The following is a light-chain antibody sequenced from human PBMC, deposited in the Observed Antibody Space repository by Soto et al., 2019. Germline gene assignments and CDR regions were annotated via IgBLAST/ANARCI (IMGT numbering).Light chain of an antibody. Sequence: DIQMTQSPSTLSASVGDRVTITCRASHSISDWLAWFQQKPGKAPKLLIFKASFLEIGVPSRFSGTGSGTEFTLTISSLQPDDFATYYCQNYNSSPMYIFGQGTKLEIK. CDR2: KAS. CDR1: HSISDW. V-gene: IGKV1-5*03. CDR3: QNYNSSPMYI. J-gene: IGKJ2*01.